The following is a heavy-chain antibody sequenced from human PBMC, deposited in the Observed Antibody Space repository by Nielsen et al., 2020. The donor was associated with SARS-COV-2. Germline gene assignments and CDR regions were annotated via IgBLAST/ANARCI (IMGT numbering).Heavy chain of an antibody. D-gene: IGHD1-26*01. Sequence: GESLKISCAASGFTFSSYAMHWVRQAPGKGLEWVAVISYDGSNKYYADSVKGRFTISRDNSKNTLYLQMNSLRAEDTAVYYCASSGSYYYFDYWGQGTLVTVSS. CDR1: GFTFSSYA. CDR3: ASSGSYYYFDY. V-gene: IGHV3-30-3*01. CDR2: ISYDGSNK. J-gene: IGHJ4*02.